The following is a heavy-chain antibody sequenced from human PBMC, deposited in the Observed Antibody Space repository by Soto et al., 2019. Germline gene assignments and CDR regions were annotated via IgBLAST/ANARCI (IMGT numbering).Heavy chain of an antibody. CDR2: IFSSGCT. CDR3: AREGSYSAYNFAHGIQLWSFDF. Sequence: SETLSLTCTVPGGSIDTFYWSWVRQPAGKGLEWIGRIFSSGCTSFNPSLESRVAMSVDTSKNHFSLNLSSVTAADMAVYYCAREGSYSAYNFAHGIQLWSFDFWGQGALVTVSS. CDR1: GGSIDTFY. V-gene: IGHV4-4*07. D-gene: IGHD5-12*01. J-gene: IGHJ4*02.